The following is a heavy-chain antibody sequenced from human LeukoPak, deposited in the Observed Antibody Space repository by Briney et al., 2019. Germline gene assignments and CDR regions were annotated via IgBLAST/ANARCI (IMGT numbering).Heavy chain of an antibody. V-gene: IGHV4-34*01. CDR1: GGSFSGYY. Sequence: SETLSLTCAVYGGSFSGYYWSWIRQPPGKGLEWIGEINHSGSTNYNPSLKSRVTISVDTSKNQFSLKLSSVTAADTAVYYCARGRFVRGSSGYYHGGYFQHWGQGTLGSVSS. D-gene: IGHD3-22*01. CDR3: ARGRFVRGSSGYYHGGYFQH. J-gene: IGHJ1*01. CDR2: INHSGST.